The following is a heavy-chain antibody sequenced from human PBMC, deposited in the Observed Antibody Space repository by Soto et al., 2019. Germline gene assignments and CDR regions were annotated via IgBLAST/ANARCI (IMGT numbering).Heavy chain of an antibody. CDR2: IIPIFGTA. CDR1: GGTFSSYA. V-gene: IGHV1-69*01. Sequence: QVQLVQSGAEVKKPGSSVKVSCKASGGTFSSYAISWVRQAPGQGLEWMGGIIPIFGTANYAQKFQGRVTITADESTSTAYMALSRLRSEDTAVYYCARDLRLVTTRRQYYYYGMDVWGQGTTVTVSS. CDR3: ARDLRLVTTRRQYYYYGMDV. D-gene: IGHD4-17*01. J-gene: IGHJ6*02.